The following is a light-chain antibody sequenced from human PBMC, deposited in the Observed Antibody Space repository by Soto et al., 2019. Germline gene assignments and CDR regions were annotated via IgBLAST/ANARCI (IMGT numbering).Light chain of an antibody. CDR1: QSIINW. CDR2: KAS. J-gene: IGKJ4*02. CDR3: QQYDSSST. V-gene: IGKV1-5*03. Sequence: DIQMTQSPSTLSASVGARVTITCRASQSIINWLGWYQQKPGKVPKLLIYKASSLESGVPARFSGSGSGTEFTLTISGLQPDDSATYYCQQYDSSSTFGGGTKVDI.